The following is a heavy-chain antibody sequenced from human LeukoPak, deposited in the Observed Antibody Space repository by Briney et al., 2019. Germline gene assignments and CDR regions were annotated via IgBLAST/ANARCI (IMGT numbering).Heavy chain of an antibody. J-gene: IGHJ4*02. CDR3: AKERSGYYPYYFDY. D-gene: IGHD3-22*01. Sequence: PGGSLRLSCAASGFTFSSYGMHWVRQAPGKGLEWVAFIRYDGSNKYYADSVKGRFTISRDNSKNTLYLQMNSLRAEDTAVYYCAKERSGYYPYYFDYWGQGTLVTVSS. V-gene: IGHV3-30*02. CDR1: GFTFSSYG. CDR2: IRYDGSNK.